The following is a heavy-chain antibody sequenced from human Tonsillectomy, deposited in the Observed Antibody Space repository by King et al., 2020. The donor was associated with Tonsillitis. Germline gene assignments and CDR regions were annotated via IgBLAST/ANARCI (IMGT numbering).Heavy chain of an antibody. D-gene: IGHD6-13*01. CDR3: ARDFTPNIAIPGNAYFDY. J-gene: IGHJ4*02. CDR2: IRSKANSYAT. V-gene: IGHV3-73*02. Sequence: VQLVESGGGLVQPGGSLKLSCAASGFTFSGSAMHWVRQASGKGLEWVGRIRSKANSYATAYTAPVKGRFVISRDDSKNTMYLRMNSLRAEDTAVYYCARDFTPNIAIPGNAYFDYWGQGTLVTVSS. CDR1: GFTFSGSA.